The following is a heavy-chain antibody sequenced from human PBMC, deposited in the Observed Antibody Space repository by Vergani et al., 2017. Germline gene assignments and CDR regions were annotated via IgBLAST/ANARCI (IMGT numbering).Heavy chain of an antibody. V-gene: IGHV1-18*04. Sequence: QVLLVQSGAEVKNPGASVKVSCKASGYTFTSFGISWVRQAPGQGLEWMGWISAYNGKTNYAQNFQGRVTMTTDISTSTAYMELRSLRSDDPAVFYCVRDLGKETSMIFFDFLGRGSLVTVSS. D-gene: IGHD3/OR15-3a*01. CDR1: GYTFTSFG. J-gene: IGHJ4*02. CDR2: ISAYNGKT. CDR3: VRDLGKETSMIFFDF.